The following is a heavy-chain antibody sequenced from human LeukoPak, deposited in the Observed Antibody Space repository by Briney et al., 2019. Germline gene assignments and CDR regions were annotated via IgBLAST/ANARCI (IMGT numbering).Heavy chain of an antibody. D-gene: IGHD3-10*01. Sequence: GGSLRLSCAASGFTFSSYWMHWVRQAPGKGLVWVSRINSDGSSTSYADSVKGRFTISRDNAENTLYLQMNSLRAEDTAVYYCAREITMVRGVTHDAFDIWGQGTMVTVSS. CDR3: AREITMVRGVTHDAFDI. CDR2: INSDGSST. CDR1: GFTFSSYW. V-gene: IGHV3-74*01. J-gene: IGHJ3*02.